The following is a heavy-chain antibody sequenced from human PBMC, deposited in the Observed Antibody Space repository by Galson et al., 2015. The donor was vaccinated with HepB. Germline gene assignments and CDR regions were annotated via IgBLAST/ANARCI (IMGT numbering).Heavy chain of an antibody. D-gene: IGHD3-10*01. Sequence: SVKVSCKASGYTFTSYAMHWLRQAPGQRLEWMGWINTGNGNTKYSQKFQGRVTITRDTSASTAYMELSSLRSEDTAVYYCARDVRLLWFGESYCFAYWGQGTLVTVSS. V-gene: IGHV1-3*04. CDR3: ARDVRLLWFGESYCFAY. J-gene: IGHJ4*02. CDR1: GYTFTSYA. CDR2: INTGNGNT.